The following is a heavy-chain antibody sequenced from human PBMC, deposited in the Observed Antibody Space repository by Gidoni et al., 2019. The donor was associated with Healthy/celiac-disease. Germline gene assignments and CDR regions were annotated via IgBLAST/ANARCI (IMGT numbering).Heavy chain of an antibody. V-gene: IGHV1-3*01. CDR1: GYTFTSYA. J-gene: IGHJ6*02. D-gene: IGHD4-17*01. CDR3: ARARGGGDYVLVGYGMDV. CDR2: INAGNGNT. Sequence: QVQLVQSGAEVKKPGASVKVSCKASGYTFTSYAMHWVRQAPGQRLEWMGWINAGNGNTKYSQKFQGRVTITRDTSASTAYMELSSLRSEDTAVYYCARARGGGDYVLVGYGMDVWGQGTTVTVSS.